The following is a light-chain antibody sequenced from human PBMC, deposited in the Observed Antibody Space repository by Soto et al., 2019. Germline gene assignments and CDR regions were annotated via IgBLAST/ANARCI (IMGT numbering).Light chain of an antibody. V-gene: IGKV3-11*01. Sequence: EIVLTQSRATLSLSPGERATLSCRASQSVSTYLAWYQQKPGQAPRLLIYDAFNRATGVPARFRGSGSGTEFTLTISSLQSEDFAVYYCQQYNDWPPITFGQGTRLEIK. CDR3: QQYNDWPPIT. J-gene: IGKJ5*01. CDR1: QSVSTY. CDR2: DAF.